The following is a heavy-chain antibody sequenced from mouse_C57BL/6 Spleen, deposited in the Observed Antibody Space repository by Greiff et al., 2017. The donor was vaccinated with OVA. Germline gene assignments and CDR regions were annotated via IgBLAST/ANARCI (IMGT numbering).Heavy chain of an antibody. J-gene: IGHJ2*01. CDR2: IDPSDSYT. CDR3: ALYGYDFDY. CDR1: GYTFTSYW. V-gene: IGHV1-50*01. D-gene: IGHD2-2*01. Sequence: VQLQQSGAELVKPGASVKLSCKASGYTFTSYWMQWVKQRPGQGLEWIGEIDPSDSYTNYNQKFKGKATLTVDTSSSTAYMQLSSLTSEDSAVYYCALYGYDFDYWGQGTTLTVSS.